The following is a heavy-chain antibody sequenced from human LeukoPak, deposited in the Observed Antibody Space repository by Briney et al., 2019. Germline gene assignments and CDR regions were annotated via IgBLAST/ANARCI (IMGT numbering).Heavy chain of an antibody. D-gene: IGHD4-23*01. J-gene: IGHJ2*01. CDR1: GGSISGYY. CDR2: IYYSGST. CDR3: ARSVVTLYWYFDL. Sequence: SETLSLTCTVSGGSISGYYYNWIRQPSGKGLEWIGYIYYSGSTNYNPSLKSRVTISLDTSKNQFSLKLSSVTTADTAVYYCARSVVTLYWYFDLWGRGTLVTVSS. V-gene: IGHV4-59*01.